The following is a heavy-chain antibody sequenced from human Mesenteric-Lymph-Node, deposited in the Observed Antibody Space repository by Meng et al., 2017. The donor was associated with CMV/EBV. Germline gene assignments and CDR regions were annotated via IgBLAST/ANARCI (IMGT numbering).Heavy chain of an antibody. J-gene: IGHJ4*02. V-gene: IGHV4-39*07. D-gene: IGHD1-14*01. Sequence: TCSVSGASISSGTYYWGWIRQPPGKGLEWIGTIYYSGYTYYNPSLKSRITMSVDTSKSQFSLKVNSVTAADTAVYYCARDKHHLLLDSWGQGTLVTVSS. CDR3: ARDKHHLLLDS. CDR2: IYYSGYT. CDR1: GASISSGTYY.